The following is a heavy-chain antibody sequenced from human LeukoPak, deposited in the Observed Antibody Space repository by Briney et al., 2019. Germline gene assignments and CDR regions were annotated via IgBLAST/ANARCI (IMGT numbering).Heavy chain of an antibody. CDR1: GFTFSSYA. Sequence: PGGSLRLSCAASGFTFSSYAMSWVRQAPGKGLEWVSAISRSGGSTYYADSVKGRFTISRDNSKNTLYLQMNSLRAEDTAVYYCAKDTALEWLLSPSYYFDYWGQGTLVTVSS. J-gene: IGHJ4*02. CDR2: ISRSGGST. D-gene: IGHD3-3*01. V-gene: IGHV3-23*01. CDR3: AKDTALEWLLSPSYYFDY.